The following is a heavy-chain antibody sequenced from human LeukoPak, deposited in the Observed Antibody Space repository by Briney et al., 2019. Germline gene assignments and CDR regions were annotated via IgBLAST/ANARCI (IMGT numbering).Heavy chain of an antibody. D-gene: IGHD6-13*01. CDR3: ARDKFGSWYSYFDY. CDR1: GFTFSSYG. CDR2: IRYDGSNK. V-gene: IGHV3-30*02. Sequence: PGGSLRLSCAASGFTFSSYGMHWVRQAPGKGLEWVAFIRYDGSNKYYADSVKGRFTISRDNSKNTLYLQMNSLRAEDTAVYYCARDKFGSWYSYFDYWGQGTLVTVSS. J-gene: IGHJ4*02.